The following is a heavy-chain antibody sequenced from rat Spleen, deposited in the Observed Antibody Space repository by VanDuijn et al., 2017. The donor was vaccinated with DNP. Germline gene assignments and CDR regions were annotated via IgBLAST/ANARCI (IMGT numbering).Heavy chain of an antibody. Sequence: EVQLQESGPGLVKPSQSLSLTCSVTGYSITSNYWGWIRRFPGNKMEWIGHISYSGSTTYNPSLKSRISITRDTSKNHFFLHLNSVTIEDTGTYYGARLGWEEGFDYWGQGVMVTVSS. CDR1: GYSITSNY. CDR2: ISYSGST. CDR3: ARLGWEEGFDY. V-gene: IGHV3-1*01. D-gene: IGHD5-1*01. J-gene: IGHJ2*01.